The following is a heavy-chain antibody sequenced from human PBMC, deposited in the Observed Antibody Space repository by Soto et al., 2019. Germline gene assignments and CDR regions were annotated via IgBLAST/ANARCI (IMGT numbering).Heavy chain of an antibody. D-gene: IGHD4-17*01. CDR1: GFTFSSYA. V-gene: IGHV3-23*01. CDR2: ISGSGGST. CDR3: AKDRTVTRGSFDI. Sequence: VGSLRLSCAASGFTFSSYAMSWVRQAPGKGLEWVSAISGSGGSTYYADSVKGRFTISRDNSKNTLYLQMNCLRAEDTAVYYWAKDRTVTRGSFDIWGQGTMVTVSS. J-gene: IGHJ3*02.